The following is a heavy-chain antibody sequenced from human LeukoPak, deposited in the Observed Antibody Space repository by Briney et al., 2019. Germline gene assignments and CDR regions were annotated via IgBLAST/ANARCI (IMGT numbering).Heavy chain of an antibody. V-gene: IGHV1-2*02. CDR3: ARGSLFAPISPEDAFDI. D-gene: IGHD1-14*01. J-gene: IGHJ3*02. Sequence: GASVKVSCKASGYTFTGYYMHWVRQAPGQGLEWMGWINPNSGGTNYAQKFQGRVTMTRDTSISTAYMELSRLRSDDTAVYYCARGSLFAPISPEDAFDIWGQGTMVTVSS. CDR2: INPNSGGT. CDR1: GYTFTGYY.